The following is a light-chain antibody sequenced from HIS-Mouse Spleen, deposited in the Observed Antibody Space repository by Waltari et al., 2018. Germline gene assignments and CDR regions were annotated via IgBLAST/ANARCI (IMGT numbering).Light chain of an antibody. J-gene: IGLJ3*02. CDR2: EGS. CDR3: CSYAGSSTGV. Sequence: QSALTQPASVSGSPGQSITISCTGTSSDVGSYNLVSWYQQHPGKAPKLMSYEGSKRPSGVSNRFSGSKSGNTASLTISGLQAEDEADYYCCSYAGSSTGVFGGGTKLTVL. CDR1: SSDVGSYNL. V-gene: IGLV2-23*01.